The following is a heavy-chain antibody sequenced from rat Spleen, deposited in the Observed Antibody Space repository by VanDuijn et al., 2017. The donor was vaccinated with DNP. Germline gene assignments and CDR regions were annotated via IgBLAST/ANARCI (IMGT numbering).Heavy chain of an antibody. J-gene: IGHJ2*01. D-gene: IGHD1-7*01. CDR1: GYSITSNY. Sequence: EVRLQESGPGLVQPSQSLSLTCSVTGYSITSNYWAWIRKFPGNKMEWIGYISYSGSTNYNPSLKSRISITRDTSKNHFFLHLNSVTTEDTATYYCARWTRYFDYWGQGAMVTVSS. CDR3: ARWTRYFDY. CDR2: ISYSGST. V-gene: IGHV3-1*01.